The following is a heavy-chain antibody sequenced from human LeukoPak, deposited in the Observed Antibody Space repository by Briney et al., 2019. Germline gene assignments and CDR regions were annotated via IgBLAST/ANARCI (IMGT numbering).Heavy chain of an antibody. CDR1: GYTFAGYY. CDR2: IDPNSGDT. J-gene: IGHJ4*02. CDR3: ARDGGPYCDGASCSFDY. Sequence: ASGKVSCKASGYTFAGYYIHWVRQAPGQGLEWMGWIDPNSGDTHYTQKFQGRVTMTRDTSITTAYMQVTRLRSDDTAVFYCARDGGPYCDGASCSFDYWGQGTLVTVSS. V-gene: IGHV1-2*02. D-gene: IGHD2-21*01.